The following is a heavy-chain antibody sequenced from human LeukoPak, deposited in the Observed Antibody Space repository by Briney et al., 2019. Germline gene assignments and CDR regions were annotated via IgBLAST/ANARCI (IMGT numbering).Heavy chain of an antibody. CDR2: ISYDGSNK. CDR3: AKVLGYGSAYYYYGMDV. V-gene: IGHV3-30*18. Sequence: GGSLRLSCAASGFTFSSYGMHWVRQAPGKGLEWVAVISYDGSNKYYADSVKGRFTISRDNSKNTLYLQMNSLRAEDTAVYYCAKVLGYGSAYYYYGMDVWGQGTTVTVSS. D-gene: IGHD3-10*01. CDR1: GFTFSSYG. J-gene: IGHJ6*02.